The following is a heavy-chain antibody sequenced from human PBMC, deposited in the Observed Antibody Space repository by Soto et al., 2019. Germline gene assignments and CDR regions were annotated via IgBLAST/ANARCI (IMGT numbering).Heavy chain of an antibody. V-gene: IGHV4-59*08. Sequence: SETLSLTCTVAGGYISSYCLSWIRPPPGKGLEWIGYIYYSGSTNYNPSLKSRVTISVDTSKNQFSLKLSSVTAADTAVYYCARLRYFDWLAIDYWGQGTLVTVSS. CDR1: GGYISSYC. CDR3: ARLRYFDWLAIDY. J-gene: IGHJ4*02. D-gene: IGHD3-9*01. CDR2: IYYSGST.